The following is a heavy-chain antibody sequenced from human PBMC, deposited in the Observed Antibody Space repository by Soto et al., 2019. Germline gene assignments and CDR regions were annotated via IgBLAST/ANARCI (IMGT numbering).Heavy chain of an antibody. CDR1: GGTFTSYD. J-gene: IGHJ6*03. Sequence: ASVKVSCKASGGTFTSYDINWVRQATGQGLEWMGWMNPNSGNTGYAQKFQGRVTMTRNTSISTAYMELSSLRSEDTAVYYCARVGYSSSWYSFYYYMDVWGKGTTVTVSS. CDR3: ARVGYSSSWYSFYYYMDV. D-gene: IGHD6-13*01. V-gene: IGHV1-8*01. CDR2: MNPNSGNT.